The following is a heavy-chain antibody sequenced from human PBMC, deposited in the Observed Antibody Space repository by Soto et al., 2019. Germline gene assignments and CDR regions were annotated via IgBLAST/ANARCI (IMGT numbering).Heavy chain of an antibody. J-gene: IGHJ5*02. Sequence: QPGGSLRLSCAASGFTFSSYAMHWVRQAPGKGLEWVAVISYDGSNKYYADSVKGRFTISRDNSKNTLYLQMNSLRAEDTAVYYCARDYYDILTGSLSGSNWFDPWGQGTLVTVSS. CDR1: GFTFSSYA. CDR3: ARDYYDILTGSLSGSNWFDP. D-gene: IGHD3-9*01. CDR2: ISYDGSNK. V-gene: IGHV3-30-3*01.